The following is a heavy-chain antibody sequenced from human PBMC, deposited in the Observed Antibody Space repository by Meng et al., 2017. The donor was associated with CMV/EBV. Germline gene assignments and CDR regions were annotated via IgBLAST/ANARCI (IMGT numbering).Heavy chain of an antibody. CDR1: SSSYY. CDR2: IYYSGST. Sequence: SSSYYWGRIRQPPRKGLEWIGSIYYSGSTYYNPSLTSRVTISVDTSKNQFSLKLSSVTAADTAVYYCARLNRIPIVVVPAAIGPFDYWGQGTLVTVSS. CDR3: ARLNRIPIVVVPAAIGPFDY. V-gene: IGHV4-39*01. D-gene: IGHD2-2*01. J-gene: IGHJ4*02.